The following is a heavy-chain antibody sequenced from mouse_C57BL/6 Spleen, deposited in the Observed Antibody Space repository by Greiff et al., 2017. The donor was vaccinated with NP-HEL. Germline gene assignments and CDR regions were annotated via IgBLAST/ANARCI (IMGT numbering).Heavy chain of an antibody. Sequence: VQLQQPGTELVKPGASVKLSCKASGYTFTSYWMHWVKQRPGQGLEWIGNINPSNGGTNYNEKFKSKATLTVDKSSSTAYMHLSSLTSEDSAVYYCARDYGNYDWYFDVWGTGTTVTVSS. CDR1: GYTFTSYW. CDR2: INPSNGGT. V-gene: IGHV1-53*01. J-gene: IGHJ1*03. D-gene: IGHD2-1*01. CDR3: ARDYGNYDWYFDV.